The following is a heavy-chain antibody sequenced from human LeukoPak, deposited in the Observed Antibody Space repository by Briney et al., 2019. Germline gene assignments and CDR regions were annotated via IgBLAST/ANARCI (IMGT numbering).Heavy chain of an antibody. D-gene: IGHD6-13*01. CDR3: ARKYYSSSFLFDY. Sequence: GESLQISCKGSGYSFTSYWIGWVRQMPGKGLEWMGFIYPGDSDTRYSPSFQGQVTISADKSISTAYLQWSSLKASDTAMYYCARKYYSSSFLFDYWGQGTLVTVSS. J-gene: IGHJ4*02. CDR1: GYSFTSYW. V-gene: IGHV5-51*01. CDR2: IYPGDSDT.